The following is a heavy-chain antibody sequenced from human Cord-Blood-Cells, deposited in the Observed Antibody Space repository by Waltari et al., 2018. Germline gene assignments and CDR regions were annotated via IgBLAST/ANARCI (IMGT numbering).Heavy chain of an antibody. Sequence: QVQLVQSGAEVKKPGASVKVSCKASGYTFTGYYMHWVRQAPGQGLEWMGWINPIRGGTNYAQNVQGRVTMTRDTSISTAYMELSRLRSDDTAVYYCARGVDCSSTSCYNWFDPWGQGTLVTVSS. CDR1: GYTFTGYY. CDR3: ARGVDCSSTSCYNWFDP. D-gene: IGHD2-2*01. J-gene: IGHJ5*02. V-gene: IGHV1-2*02. CDR2: INPIRGGT.